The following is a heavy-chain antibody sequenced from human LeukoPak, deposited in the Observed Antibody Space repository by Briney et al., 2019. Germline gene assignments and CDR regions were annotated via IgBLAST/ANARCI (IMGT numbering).Heavy chain of an antibody. CDR1: GFTVSSNY. Sequence: GRSLRLSCAASGFTVSSNYMSWVRQAPGKGLERVSIIYSGGSTFYADSVKGRFTISRDNSKNTLYLQMNSLRAEDTAVYYCARGGSYLSAFDIWGQGTMVTVSS. J-gene: IGHJ3*02. V-gene: IGHV3-53*01. CDR3: ARGGSYLSAFDI. CDR2: IYSGGST. D-gene: IGHD3-16*02.